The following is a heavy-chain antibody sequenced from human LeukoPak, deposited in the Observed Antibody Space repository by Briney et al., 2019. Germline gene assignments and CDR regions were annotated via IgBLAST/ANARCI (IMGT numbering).Heavy chain of an antibody. J-gene: IGHJ6*03. D-gene: IGHD3-16*01. Sequence: GGSLRLSCAASGFTFSSYGMSWVRQAPGKGLEWVSAISGSGGSTYYADSVKGRFTISRDNAKNSLYLQMNSLRAEDTALYYCARQKVRYYYYMDVWGKGTTVTVSS. CDR3: ARQKVRYYYYMDV. V-gene: IGHV3-23*01. CDR1: GFTFSSYG. CDR2: ISGSGGST.